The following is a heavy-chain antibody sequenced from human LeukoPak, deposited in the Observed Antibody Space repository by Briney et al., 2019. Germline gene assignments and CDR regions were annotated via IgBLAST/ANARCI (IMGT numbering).Heavy chain of an antibody. V-gene: IGHV1-69*02. CDR2: IIPILGIA. D-gene: IGHD2-2*01. J-gene: IGHJ5*02. CDR1: GGTFSSYT. CDR3: ARAPCSSTSCYSDLNWFDP. Sequence: SVKVSCKASGGTFSSYTISWVRQAPGQGHEWMGRIIPILGIANYAQKFQGRVTITADKSTSTAYMELSSLRSEATAVYYCARAPCSSTSCYSDLNWFDPWGQGTLLTVSS.